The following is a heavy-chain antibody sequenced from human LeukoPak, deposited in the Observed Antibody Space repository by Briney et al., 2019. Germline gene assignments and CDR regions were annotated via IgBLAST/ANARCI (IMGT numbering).Heavy chain of an antibody. CDR2: IYYSGST. D-gene: IGHD5-24*01. J-gene: IGHJ4*02. V-gene: IGHV4-31*03. Sequence: TLSLTCTVSGGSISSGGYYWSWIRQHPGTGLEWIGYIYYSGSTYYNPSLKSRVTISVDTSKNQFSLKLSSVTAADTAVYYCAKDRWDGYIPYYFDYWGQGTLVTVSS. CDR3: AKDRWDGYIPYYFDY. CDR1: GGSISSGGYY.